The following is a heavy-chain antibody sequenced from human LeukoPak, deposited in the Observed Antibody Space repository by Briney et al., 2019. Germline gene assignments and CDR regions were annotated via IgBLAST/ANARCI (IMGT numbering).Heavy chain of an antibody. Sequence: GGSLRLSCAASGFTFSDTWMHWVRQAPGEGLVWVSRTRSDGSDTRYAESVKGRFTISRDNAKNTLYLQMNSLRAEDTAVYYCARDWFHAIDYWGQGTLVTVSS. CDR1: GFTFSDTW. D-gene: IGHD2/OR15-2a*01. CDR3: ARDWFHAIDY. J-gene: IGHJ4*02. CDR2: TRSDGSDT. V-gene: IGHV3-74*01.